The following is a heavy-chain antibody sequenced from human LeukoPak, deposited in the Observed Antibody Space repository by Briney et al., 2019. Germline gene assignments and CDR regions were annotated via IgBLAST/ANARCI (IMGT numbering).Heavy chain of an antibody. V-gene: IGHV4-59*08. CDR1: GGSISSYY. CDR2: IYYSGST. D-gene: IGHD5-18*01. Sequence: SETLSLTCTVSGGSISSYYWSWIRQPPGKGLEWIGYIYYSGSTNYNLSLKSRVTISVDTSKNQFSLKLSSVTAADTAVYYCARSSGGYSYGYARYWGQGTLVTVSS. J-gene: IGHJ4*02. CDR3: ARSSGGYSYGYARY.